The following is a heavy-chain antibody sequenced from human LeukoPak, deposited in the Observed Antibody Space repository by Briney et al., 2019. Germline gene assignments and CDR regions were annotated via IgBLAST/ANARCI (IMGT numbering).Heavy chain of an antibody. V-gene: IGHV4-59*01. D-gene: IGHD6-13*01. CDR3: ARTQVVRYWYFDL. J-gene: IGHJ2*01. CDR2: IYYSGST. CDR1: GGSISSYY. Sequence: SETLSLTCTVSGGSISSYYWSWIRQPPGKGLEWIGYIYYSGSTDYNPSLKSRVTISVDTSKNQFSLKLSSVTAADTAVYYCARTQVVRYWYFDLWGRGTLVTVSS.